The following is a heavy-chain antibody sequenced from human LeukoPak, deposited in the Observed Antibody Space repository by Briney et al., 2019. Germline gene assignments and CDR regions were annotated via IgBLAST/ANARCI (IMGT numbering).Heavy chain of an antibody. CDR1: GYSITSGYY. CDR2: IHHSGST. J-gene: IGHJ4*02. V-gene: IGHV4-38-2*02. D-gene: IGHD6-13*01. CDR3: ASGADITAAVDY. Sequence: KASETLSLTCTVSGYSITSGYYWGWIRQPPGRGLEWIGTIHHSGSTYYNPSLKSRVTISVDTSKNQFSLNLSSVTAADTAVCYCASGADITAAVDYWGQGTLVIVSS.